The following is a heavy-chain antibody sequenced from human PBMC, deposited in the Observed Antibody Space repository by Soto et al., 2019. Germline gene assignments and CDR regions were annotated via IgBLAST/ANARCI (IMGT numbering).Heavy chain of an antibody. J-gene: IGHJ6*03. CDR1: GFIFSRYS. V-gene: IGHV3-48*01. Sequence: EVQLAESGGGLVQPGGSLRVSCAASGFIFSRYSMTWVRQAPGKGLEWISHISTTSTMYYADSVKGRFTISRENAKNSLYLQMDGLRAWDAAIYYFVRDLKPCYMHVWGKGTTVTVSS. CDR3: VRDLKPCYMHV. CDR2: ISTTSTM.